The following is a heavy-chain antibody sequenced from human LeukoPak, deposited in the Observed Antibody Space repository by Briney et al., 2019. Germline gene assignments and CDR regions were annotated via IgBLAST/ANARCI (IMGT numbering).Heavy chain of an antibody. Sequence: PGGSLRLSCAASGFTSTNYAMNWVRQAPGKGLEWVSLISWDGGSTYYADSVKGRFTISRDNSKNSLYLQMNSLRTEDTALYYCAKGGVLTAPMILDYYYYMDVWGKGTTVTVSS. CDR1: GFTSTNYA. V-gene: IGHV3-43*02. J-gene: IGHJ6*03. CDR3: AKGGVLTAPMILDYYYYMDV. D-gene: IGHD1-20*01. CDR2: ISWDGGST.